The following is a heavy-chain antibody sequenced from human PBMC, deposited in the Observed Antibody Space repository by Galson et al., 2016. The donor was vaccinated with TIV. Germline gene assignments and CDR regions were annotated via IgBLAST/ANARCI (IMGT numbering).Heavy chain of an antibody. D-gene: IGHD2-15*01. J-gene: IGHJ6*03. CDR1: GYTLTEVA. V-gene: IGHV1-8*01. Sequence: SVKVSCKVSGYTLTEVAMYWVRQATGQGLEWMGWMNPDSGSRGYAQRFQGRLTMTRNISTSTVYMELNGLTYEDAAVYYCATGHSGGGNFYYYYMNVWGTGTTVTVSS. CDR3: ATGHSGGGNFYYYYMNV. CDR2: MNPDSGSR.